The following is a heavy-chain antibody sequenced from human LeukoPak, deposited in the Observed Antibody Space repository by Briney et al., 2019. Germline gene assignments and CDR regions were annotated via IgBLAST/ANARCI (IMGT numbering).Heavy chain of an antibody. CDR1: GGSISSGSYY. J-gene: IGHJ5*02. CDR2: IYYSGST. CDR3: ARDLDDSSGYYSRSNWFDP. D-gene: IGHD3-22*01. Sequence: PSETLSLTCTVSGGSISSGSYYWSWIRQPAGKGLEWIGYIYYSGSTNYNPSLKSRVTISVDTSKNQFSLKLSSVTAADTAVYYCARDLDDSSGYYSRSNWFDPWGQGTLVTVSS. V-gene: IGHV4-61*10.